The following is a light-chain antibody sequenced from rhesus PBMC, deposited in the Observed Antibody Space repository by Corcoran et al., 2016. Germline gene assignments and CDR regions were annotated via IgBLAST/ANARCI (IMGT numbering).Light chain of an antibody. V-gene: IGKV1-22*01. CDR3: LQYSSSPYS. CDR1: QSISSW. CDR2: KAS. Sequence: DIQMTQSPSSLSASVGDTVTITCRASQSISSWLDWYQQKPGKAPKLLSYKASSLQSGVPSRFSGSGSGTVFTLTISSLQPEDFATYYCLQYSSSPYSFGQGTKVEIK. J-gene: IGKJ2*01.